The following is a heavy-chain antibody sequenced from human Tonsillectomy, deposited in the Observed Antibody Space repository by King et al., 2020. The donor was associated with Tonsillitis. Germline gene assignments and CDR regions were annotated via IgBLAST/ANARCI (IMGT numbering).Heavy chain of an antibody. J-gene: IGHJ6*02. CDR2: IWYDGSSK. CDR3: AGDSNRYSSYYGMDV. V-gene: IGHV3-33*01. CDR1: GFTFNKYG. D-gene: IGHD2-15*01. Sequence: VQLVESGGGVVQPGRSLRLSCAASGFTFNKYGMHWVRQAPGKGLEWVAVIWYDGSSKYYAESVKGRFTISRDSSKHTVDLQMNSRRVEDTAVYYCAGDSNRYSSYYGMDVWGQGTTVTVSS.